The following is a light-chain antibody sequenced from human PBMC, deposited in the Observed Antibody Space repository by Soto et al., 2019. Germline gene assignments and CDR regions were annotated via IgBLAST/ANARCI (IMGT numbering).Light chain of an antibody. CDR1: SSNIGNNY. Sequence: QSVLTQPPSVSAAPGQKVTISCSGSSSNIGNNYVSWYQHLPGTAPKLLIYDNNQRPSGIPDRFSGSKSGTSATLGITGLQTGDEADYYCGTWDTSLCAVVFGGGTQLTVL. CDR2: DNN. V-gene: IGLV1-51*01. CDR3: GTWDTSLCAVV. J-gene: IGLJ2*01.